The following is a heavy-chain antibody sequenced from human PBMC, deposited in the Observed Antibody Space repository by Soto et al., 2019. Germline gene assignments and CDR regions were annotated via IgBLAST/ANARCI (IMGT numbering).Heavy chain of an antibody. J-gene: IGHJ6*02. CDR1: GGTFSNDI. D-gene: IGHD1-1*01. CDR2: IIPLLDTT. V-gene: IGHV1-69*08. CDR3: ARDRLRYNWNDFPYYYGMDV. Sequence: SVKVSWKTSGGTFSNDIITWVRQAPGQGLEWMGRIIPLLDTTNYAQKFQGRVTITADKSTGTAYMELNSLRSEDTAVYYCARDRLRYNWNDFPYYYGMDVWGQGTTVTVSS.